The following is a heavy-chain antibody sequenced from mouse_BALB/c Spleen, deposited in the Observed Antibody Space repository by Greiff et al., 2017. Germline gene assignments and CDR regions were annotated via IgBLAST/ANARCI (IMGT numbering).Heavy chain of an antibody. CDR2: IDPSDSET. Sequence: QVHVKQSGTVLARPGAPVKLSCKASGYTFTNYWMNWVRQRPGRGLEWIGRIDPSDSETHYNQKFKDKATLTVDKSSSTAYIQLSSLTSEDSAVYYCSREGDGYAFAFWGQGTLVTVSA. J-gene: IGHJ3*01. CDR1: GYTFTNYW. CDR3: SREGDGYAFAF. V-gene: IGHV1-61*01. D-gene: IGHD2-2*01.